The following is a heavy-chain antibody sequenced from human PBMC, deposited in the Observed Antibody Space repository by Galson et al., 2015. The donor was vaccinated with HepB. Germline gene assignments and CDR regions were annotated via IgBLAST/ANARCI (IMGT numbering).Heavy chain of an antibody. D-gene: IGHD6-13*01. V-gene: IGHV3-73*01. CDR1: GFGFSDSA. CDR2: IRGKSNNYAT. Sequence: SLRLSCAASGFGFSDSAIHWVRQASGKGLVWVGRIRGKSNNYATEYSASVKGRFTISRDDSKNTAFLQMNSLKTDDTAIYHCTRQGEAGLFDYWGQGTLVTVSS. CDR3: TRQGEAGLFDY. J-gene: IGHJ4*02.